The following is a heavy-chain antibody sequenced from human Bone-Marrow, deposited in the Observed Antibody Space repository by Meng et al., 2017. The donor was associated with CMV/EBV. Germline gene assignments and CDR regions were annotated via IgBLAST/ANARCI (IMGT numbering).Heavy chain of an antibody. CDR1: GGSFSGYY. V-gene: IGHV4-34*01. CDR3: ARSPDYVWGSYRTNYFDY. J-gene: IGHJ4*02. D-gene: IGHD3-16*02. Sequence: SQTLSLTCAVYGGSFSGYYWSWIRQPPGKGLEWIGEINHSGSTNYNPSLKSQVTISVDTSKNQFSLKLSSVTAADTAVYYWARSPDYVWGSYRTNYFDYWGQGTLVTVSS. CDR2: INHSGST.